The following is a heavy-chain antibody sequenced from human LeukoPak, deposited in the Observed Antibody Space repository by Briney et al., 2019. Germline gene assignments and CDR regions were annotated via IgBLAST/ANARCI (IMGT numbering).Heavy chain of an antibody. Sequence: SETLSLTCTVSGGSINSYYWSWIRQPPGKGLEWMGEINHSGSTNYNPSLKSRVTISVDTSKNQFSLKLSSVTAADTAVYYCARHGGFGELFPYYYYYYMDVWGKGTTVTISS. V-gene: IGHV4-34*01. CDR2: INHSGST. CDR1: GGSINSYY. CDR3: ARHGGFGELFPYYYYYYMDV. J-gene: IGHJ6*03. D-gene: IGHD3-10*01.